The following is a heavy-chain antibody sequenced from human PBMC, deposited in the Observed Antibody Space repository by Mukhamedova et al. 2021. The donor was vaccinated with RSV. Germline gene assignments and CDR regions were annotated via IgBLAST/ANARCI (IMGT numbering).Heavy chain of an antibody. V-gene: IGHV3-11*06. D-gene: IGHD3-3*01. Sequence: GRFTISRDNAKNSLYLQMNSLRAEDTAVYYCAKDSGDDFWSGYRTTPFDYWGQGTLVTVSS. CDR3: AKDSGDDFWSGYRTTPFDY. J-gene: IGHJ4*02.